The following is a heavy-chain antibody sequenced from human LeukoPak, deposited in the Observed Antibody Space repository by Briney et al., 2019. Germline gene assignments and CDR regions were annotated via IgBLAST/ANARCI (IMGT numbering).Heavy chain of an antibody. D-gene: IGHD6-19*01. CDR3: ARDGDSGWYYFDS. Sequence: SVKVSCKASGGTFSTYAITWVRQAPGQGLEWMGGIIPVFGTSNYAQKFQGRVTITADESLTTAYMELRSLRSEDTAVYFCARDGDSGWYYFDSWGQGTLVTVSS. V-gene: IGHV1-69*13. CDR1: GGTFSTYA. J-gene: IGHJ4*02. CDR2: IIPVFGTS.